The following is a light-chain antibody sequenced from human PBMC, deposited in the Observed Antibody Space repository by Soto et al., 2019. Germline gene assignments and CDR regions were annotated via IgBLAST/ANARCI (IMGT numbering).Light chain of an antibody. V-gene: IGKV1-5*03. CDR1: QSISTY. J-gene: IGKJ5*01. Sequence: DIPMTPSPPTPSASVGGGVTITCPASQSISTYLAWYQQKPGKAPKLLIYKVSSLESGAPSRFSGSGSGTEFTLTISSLQPDDFATYYCQHYNSYRWTFGQGTRLEIK. CDR2: KVS. CDR3: QHYNSYRWT.